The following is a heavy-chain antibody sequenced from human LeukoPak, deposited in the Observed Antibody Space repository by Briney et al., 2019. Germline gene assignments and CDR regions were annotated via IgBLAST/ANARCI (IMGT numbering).Heavy chain of an antibody. CDR2: IKQDGSEK. CDR1: GFTVSNNY. V-gene: IGHV3-7*01. D-gene: IGHD2-2*01. J-gene: IGHJ4*02. Sequence: GGSLRLSCAASGFTVSNNYMNWVRQAPGKGLEWVANIKQDGSEKYYVDSVKGRFTISRDNAKNSLYLQMNSLRAEDTAVYYCARESYQLLSWWGQGTLVTVSS. CDR3: ARESYQLLSW.